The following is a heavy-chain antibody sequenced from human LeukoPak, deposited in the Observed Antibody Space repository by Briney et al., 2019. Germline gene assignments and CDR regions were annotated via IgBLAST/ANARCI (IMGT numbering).Heavy chain of an antibody. CDR2: IYTSGST. J-gene: IGHJ3*02. D-gene: IGHD2-2*01. CDR1: GDSISSYY. V-gene: IGHV4-4*07. Sequence: SETLSLTCTVSGDSISSYYWSWIRQPAGKGLEWIGRIYTSGSTNYNPSLKSRVTMSVDTSKNQFSLKLSSVTAADTAVYYCARDRAYEYQLPPGAFDIWGQGTMVTVSS. CDR3: ARDRAYEYQLPPGAFDI.